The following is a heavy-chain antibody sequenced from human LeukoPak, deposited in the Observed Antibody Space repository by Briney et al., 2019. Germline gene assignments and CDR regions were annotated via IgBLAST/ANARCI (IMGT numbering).Heavy chain of an antibody. CDR3: ARGRTYYDILTGYYIHYFDY. Sequence: SETLSLTCTVSGGSISSYYWSWIRQPPGKGLEWIGYIYYSGSTNYNPSLKSRVTISVDTSKNQFSLRLSSVTAADTALYYCARGRTYYDILTGYYIHYFDYWGQGTLVTVSS. D-gene: IGHD3-9*01. V-gene: IGHV4-59*01. CDR1: GGSISSYY. CDR2: IYYSGST. J-gene: IGHJ4*02.